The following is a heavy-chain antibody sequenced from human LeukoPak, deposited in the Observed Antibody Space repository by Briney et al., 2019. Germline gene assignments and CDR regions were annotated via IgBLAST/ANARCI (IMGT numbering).Heavy chain of an antibody. Sequence: GGTLRLSCAASGFTFAGYTMNWVRHAPGKGLEWVSCITCSSGSIDYAASVKGRFTISRDNAKNSLYRQMNMLRAEDTALYYCAKSAGGCVGLLFEYWGQGTLVTVSS. CDR3: AKSAGGCVGLLFEY. J-gene: IGHJ4*02. CDR2: ITCSSGSI. V-gene: IGHV3-9*01. D-gene: IGHD3-16*01. CDR1: GFTFAGYT.